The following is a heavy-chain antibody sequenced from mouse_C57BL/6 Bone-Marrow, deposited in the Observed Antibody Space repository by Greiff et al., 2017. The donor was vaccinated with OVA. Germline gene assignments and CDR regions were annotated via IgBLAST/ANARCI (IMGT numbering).Heavy chain of an antibody. J-gene: IGHJ3*01. CDR2: IRSKSSNYAT. CDR3: VSYYDYDGLFTY. Sequence: DVHLVESGGGLVQPKGSLKLSCAASGFTFNTYAMHWVRQAPGKGLEWVARIRSKSSNYATYYADSVKDRFTISRDDSQSMLYLQMNNLKTENTAMYYCVSYYDYDGLFTYWSQGTLVTVSA. V-gene: IGHV10-3*01. CDR1: GFTFNTYA. D-gene: IGHD2-4*01.